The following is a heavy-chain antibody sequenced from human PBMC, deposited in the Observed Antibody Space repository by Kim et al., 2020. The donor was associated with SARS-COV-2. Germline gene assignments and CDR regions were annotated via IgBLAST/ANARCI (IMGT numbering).Heavy chain of an antibody. CDR3: ATPAAGYDSSGYYYVSPDY. J-gene: IGHJ4*02. V-gene: IGHV3-66*02. CDR2: IYSGGST. Sequence: GGSLRLSCAASGFTVSSNYMSWVRQAPGKGLEWVSVIYSGGSTYYADSVKGRFTISRDNSKNTLYLQMNSLRAEDTAVYYCATPAAGYDSSGYYYVSPDYWGQGTLVTVSS. CDR1: GFTVSSNY. D-gene: IGHD3-22*01.